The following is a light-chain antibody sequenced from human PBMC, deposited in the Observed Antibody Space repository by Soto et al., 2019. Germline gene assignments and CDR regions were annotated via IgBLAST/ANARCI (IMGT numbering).Light chain of an antibody. V-gene: IGLV2-14*01. CDR2: MVS. CDR1: SSDVGNYNY. J-gene: IGLJ1*01. Sequence: QSVLTQPASVSGSPGQLITISCTGTSSDVGNYNYVSWYQQYPGRVPKLLIYMVSNRPSGVSNRFSGSKSGNTASLTISGLQAEDEADYFCTSPTPGSLYVFGTG. CDR3: TSPTPGSLYV.